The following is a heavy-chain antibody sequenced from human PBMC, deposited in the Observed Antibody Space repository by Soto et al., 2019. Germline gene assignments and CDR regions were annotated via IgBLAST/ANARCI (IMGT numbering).Heavy chain of an antibody. CDR2: ISAYNGNT. J-gene: IGHJ4*02. CDR3: ARVFPPGYYDFGSGYPFAY. Sequence: ASVKVSCKASGYTFTSYGISWVRQAPGQGLEWMGWISAYNGNTNYAQKLQGRVTMTTDTSTSTAYMELRSLRSDDTAVYYCARVFPPGYYDFGSGYPFAYGAKGTLFPVPS. CDR1: GYTFTSYG. D-gene: IGHD3-3*01. V-gene: IGHV1-18*01.